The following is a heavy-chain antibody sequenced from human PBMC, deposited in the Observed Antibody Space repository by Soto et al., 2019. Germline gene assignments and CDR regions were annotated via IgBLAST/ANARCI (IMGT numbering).Heavy chain of an antibody. V-gene: IGHV3-53*04. D-gene: IGHD3-3*01. CDR1: GFTVSSNY. CDR2: IYSGGST. CDR3: ARVPNYYDFWSGPTEYYYYYYMDV. Sequence: PGGSLRLCCAASGFTVSSNYMSWVRQAPGKGLEWVSVIYSGGSTYYADSVKGRFTISRHNSKNTLYLQMNSLRAEDTAVYYCARVPNYYDFWSGPTEYYYYYYMDVWGKGTTVTVSS. J-gene: IGHJ6*03.